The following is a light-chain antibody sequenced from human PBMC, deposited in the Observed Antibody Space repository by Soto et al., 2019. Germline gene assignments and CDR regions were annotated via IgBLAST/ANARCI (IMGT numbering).Light chain of an antibody. Sequence: DIQMTQSPSSLSASVGDKVTITCRASEDISHYLAWYQQKPGKVPSLLIFAASKLHSEVPSRFRGSGSGTDFTLTISSLQPDDAATYYCQKYSHAPPTSGGGTKVDIK. CDR2: AAS. CDR3: QKYSHAPPT. V-gene: IGKV1-27*01. J-gene: IGKJ4*01. CDR1: EDISHY.